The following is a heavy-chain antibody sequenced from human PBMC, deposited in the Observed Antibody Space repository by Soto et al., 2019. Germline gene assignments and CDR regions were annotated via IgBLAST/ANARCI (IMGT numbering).Heavy chain of an antibody. CDR1: GGTFSIYA. V-gene: IGHV1-69*13. D-gene: IGHD5-18*01. CDR2: IIPIFGTA. Sequence: SVKVSCKASGGTFSIYAISCVLQSRLQWREGMGGIIPIFGTANYAQKFQGRVTITADESTSTAYMELSSLRSEDTAVYYCARDRSLDTAMVYYYYYYGMDVWGQGTTVTVSS. CDR3: ARDRSLDTAMVYYYYYYGMDV. J-gene: IGHJ6*02.